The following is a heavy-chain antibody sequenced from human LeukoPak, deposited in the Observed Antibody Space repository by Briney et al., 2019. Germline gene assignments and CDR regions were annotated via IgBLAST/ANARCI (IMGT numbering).Heavy chain of an antibody. CDR3: ARGPNWNYGLYYYYYMDV. J-gene: IGHJ6*03. CDR1: GGSFSGYY. V-gene: IGHV4-34*01. D-gene: IGHD1-7*01. Sequence: SKTLSLTCAVYGGSFSGYYWSWIRQPPGKGLEWIGEINHSGSTNYNPSLKSRVTISVDTSKNQFSLKLSSVTAADTAVYYCARGPNWNYGLYYYYYMDVWGKGTTVTVSS. CDR2: INHSGST.